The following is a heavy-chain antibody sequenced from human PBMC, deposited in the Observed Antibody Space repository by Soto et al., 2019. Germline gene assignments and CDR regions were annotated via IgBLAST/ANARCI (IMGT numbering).Heavy chain of an antibody. V-gene: IGHV3-20*01. Sequence: PGGSLRLSCAASGFTFDDYGMSWVRQAPGKGLEWVSGINWNGGSTGYADSVKGRFTISRDNAKNSLYLQMNSLRAEDTALYHCARSQVYCSGGSCYSYFDFWGQGILVTVSS. CDR3: ARSQVYCSGGSCYSYFDF. J-gene: IGHJ5*01. CDR1: GFTFDDYG. CDR2: INWNGGST. D-gene: IGHD2-15*01.